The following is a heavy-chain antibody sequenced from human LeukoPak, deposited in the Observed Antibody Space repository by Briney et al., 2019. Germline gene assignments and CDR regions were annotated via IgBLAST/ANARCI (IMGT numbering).Heavy chain of an antibody. V-gene: IGHV3-23*01. J-gene: IGHJ4*02. D-gene: IGHD5-18*01. CDR3: AKALTRGYSYGYGSLFDY. CDR1: GFTFSSYG. Sequence: PGGSLRLSCAASGFTFSSYGMHWVRQAPGKGLEWVSAISGSGGSTYYADSVKGRFTISRDNSKNTLYLQMNSLRAEDTAVYYCAKALTRGYSYGYGSLFDYWGQGTLVTVSS. CDR2: ISGSGGST.